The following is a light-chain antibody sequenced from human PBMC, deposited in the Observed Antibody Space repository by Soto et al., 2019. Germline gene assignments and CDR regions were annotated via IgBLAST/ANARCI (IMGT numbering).Light chain of an antibody. Sequence: QSALTQRASVSGSPGQSITISCTGTDNDVGGYDFVSWYQQHPGRAPKLLIHQVTIRLSGISSRFSGSKSGNTASLTITGLQAEDEDMYFCCSHSTSIAWVFGGGTKLTVL. V-gene: IGLV2-14*01. J-gene: IGLJ3*02. CDR1: DNDVGGYDF. CDR2: QVT. CDR3: CSHSTSIAWV.